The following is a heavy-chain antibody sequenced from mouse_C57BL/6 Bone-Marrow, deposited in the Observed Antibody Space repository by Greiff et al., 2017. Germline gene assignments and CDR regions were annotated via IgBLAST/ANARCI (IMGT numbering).Heavy chain of an antibody. CDR3: PREGHYGDYYYAMDY. Sequence: VQLQQSGAELVRPGASVTLSCKASGYTFTDYEMHWVKQTPLHGLDWIGAIDPETGGTAYNQKFKGKAILTAAKSSSTAYMCLRSQTSEDSAVYYCPREGHYGDYYYAMDYWCQGTTGTVSS. CDR2: IDPETGGT. V-gene: IGHV1-15*01. CDR1: GYTFTDYE. J-gene: IGHJ4*01. D-gene: IGHD1-1*01.